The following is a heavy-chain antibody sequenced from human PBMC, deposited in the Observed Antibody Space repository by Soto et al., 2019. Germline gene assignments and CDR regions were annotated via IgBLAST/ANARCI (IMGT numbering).Heavy chain of an antibody. CDR3: AHRHKYDGVWYSFDY. D-gene: IGHD1-26*01. Sequence: QITLKESGPTLVKPTQTLTLTCTFSGFSLTTSGVGVGWIRQPPGKALEWLALIYWDDDKRYTPSLKSRLTITKDTSKNQVFLTMTNVDPVDTATYYCAHRHKYDGVWYSFDYWGQGTLVTVSS. V-gene: IGHV2-5*02. CDR2: IYWDDDK. CDR1: GFSLTTSGVG. J-gene: IGHJ4*02.